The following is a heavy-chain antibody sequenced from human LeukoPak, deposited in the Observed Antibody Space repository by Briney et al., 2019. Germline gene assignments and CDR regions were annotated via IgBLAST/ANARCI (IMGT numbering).Heavy chain of an antibody. Sequence: GSLRLSCAASGFTFSDDYMSWIRQTPGKGLEYIAYISTSGSSTYYADSVRGRFTISRDNTEKSLHLQMNTLRAEDTGVYYCARAGFSSGWYVGHWGQGTLVTVSS. CDR3: ARAGFSSGWYVGH. V-gene: IGHV3-11*01. J-gene: IGHJ4*02. CDR2: ISTSGSST. CDR1: GFTFSDDY. D-gene: IGHD6-19*01.